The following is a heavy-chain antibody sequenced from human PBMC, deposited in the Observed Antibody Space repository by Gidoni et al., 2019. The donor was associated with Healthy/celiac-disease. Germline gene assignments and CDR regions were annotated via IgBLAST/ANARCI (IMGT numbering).Heavy chain of an antibody. Sequence: QVQLVESGGGVVQPGRSLRLSCAASGFTFSSYGMHWVRQAPGKGLEWVAVISYDGSNKYYADSVKGRFTISRDNSKNTLYLQMNSLRAEDTAVYYCAKWARIAAAGTGSFDYWGQGTLVTVSS. V-gene: IGHV3-30*18. CDR3: AKWARIAAAGTGSFDY. CDR2: ISYDGSNK. CDR1: GFTFSSYG. J-gene: IGHJ4*02. D-gene: IGHD6-13*01.